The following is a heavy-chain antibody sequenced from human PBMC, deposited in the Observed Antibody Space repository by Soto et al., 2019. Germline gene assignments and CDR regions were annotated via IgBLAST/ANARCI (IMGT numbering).Heavy chain of an antibody. CDR1: GDTVSTNTAA. D-gene: IGHD5-12*01. V-gene: IGHV6-1*01. J-gene: IGHJ6*02. CDR3: ARDWGYDPDPTYYYGMDV. CDR2: IYYKSRWYN. Sequence: PSPTLSLTCAISGDTVSTNTAAWNWIRQSPSRGLEWLGRIYYKSRWYNDYSESLKSRIAIIPDTSRNQYSLQLNSVIPEDTAVYYYARDWGYDPDPTYYYGMDVWGQGTKVTVSS.